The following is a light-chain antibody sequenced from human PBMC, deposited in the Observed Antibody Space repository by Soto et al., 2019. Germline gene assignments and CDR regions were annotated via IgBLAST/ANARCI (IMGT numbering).Light chain of an antibody. CDR1: QTITNDY. CDR3: QQRSNWPPIT. V-gene: IGKV3-11*01. Sequence: EIVLTQSPGTLSLPPGEVASLSCRASQTITNDYLAWYQQRPGQAPRLLIYESSNRATGIAARFSGSGFGTDFTLTISSLEPEDAAVYYCQQRSNWPPITFGQGTRLEIK. CDR2: ESS. J-gene: IGKJ5*01.